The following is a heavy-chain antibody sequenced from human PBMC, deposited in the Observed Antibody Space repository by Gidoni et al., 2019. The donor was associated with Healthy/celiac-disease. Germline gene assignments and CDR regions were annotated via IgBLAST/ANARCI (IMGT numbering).Heavy chain of an antibody. V-gene: IGHV3-23*01. D-gene: IGHD2-15*01. Sequence: EVQLLESGGGLVQPGGSLRLSCAASGFTFSSYAMSWVRQAPGKGLEWVSAISGSGGSTYYADSVKGRFTISRDNSKNTLYLQMNSLRAEDTAVYYCAKDYCSGGSCYFSAFDIWGQGTMVTVSS. J-gene: IGHJ3*02. CDR1: GFTFSSYA. CDR2: ISGSGGST. CDR3: AKDYCSGGSCYFSAFDI.